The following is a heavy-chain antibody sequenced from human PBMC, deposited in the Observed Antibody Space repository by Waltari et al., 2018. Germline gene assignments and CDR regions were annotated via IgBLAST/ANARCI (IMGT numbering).Heavy chain of an antibody. Sequence: QVQLVQSGTEVKKPGASVKVSCQASGYSFTDYYLHWVRQTPGQGLEWLVWINPKKGDTSYAQNFLGRVTMTRDTSINTVYMDLSGLRSDDTAVFYCARDPGPIVGAPDYWGQGTLVTVSS. CDR3: ARDPGPIVGAPDY. D-gene: IGHD1-26*01. CDR2: INPKKGDT. CDR1: GYSFTDYY. J-gene: IGHJ4*02. V-gene: IGHV1-2*02.